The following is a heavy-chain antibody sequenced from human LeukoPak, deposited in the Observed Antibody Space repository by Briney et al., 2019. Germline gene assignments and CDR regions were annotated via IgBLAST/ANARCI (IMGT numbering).Heavy chain of an antibody. V-gene: IGHV4-38-2*02. J-gene: IGHJ5*02. Sequence: PSETLSLTCAVSGYSISSGYYWGWIRQPPGKGLEWIGSIYHSGNTYYNPSLKSRVTISVDTSKNQFSLKLSSVTAADTALYYCARERGGEYSSSWYYNWFAPWGQGTLVTVS. CDR3: ARERGGEYSSSWYYNWFAP. CDR1: GYSISSGYY. D-gene: IGHD6-13*01. CDR2: IYHSGNT.